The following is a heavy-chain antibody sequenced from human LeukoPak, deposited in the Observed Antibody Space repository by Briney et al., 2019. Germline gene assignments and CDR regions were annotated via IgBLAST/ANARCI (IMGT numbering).Heavy chain of an antibody. V-gene: IGHV1-18*01. CDR2: ISGSNDNT. Sequence: GASVKVSCKASGYSFTTYGISWVRQAPGQGLEWMGWISGSNDNTNYAQKLQGRVTMTTDTSTSTVYMELRSLRSDDTAVYYCARDHITVITGGGLDLWGQGTLVSVSS. J-gene: IGHJ5*02. D-gene: IGHD4-11*01. CDR1: GYSFTTYG. CDR3: ARDHITVITGGGLDL.